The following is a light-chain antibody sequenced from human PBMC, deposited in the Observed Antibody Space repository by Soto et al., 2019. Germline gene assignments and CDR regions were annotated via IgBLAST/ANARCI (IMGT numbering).Light chain of an antibody. V-gene: IGKV1-39*01. CDR2: AAS. CDR3: PQSYRTPWT. CDR1: QSISSY. J-gene: IGKJ1*01. Sequence: DIQMTQSPSSLSASVGDRVTITCRASQSISSYLNWYQQKPGKAPKLLIYAASSLQSGVPSRFSGSGSGTDFTLTISSLQPEDFATHYCPQSYRTPWTFGQGTKVDIK.